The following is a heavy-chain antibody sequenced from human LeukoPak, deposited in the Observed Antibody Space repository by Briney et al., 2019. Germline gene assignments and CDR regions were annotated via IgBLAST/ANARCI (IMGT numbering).Heavy chain of an antibody. Sequence: GGSLRLSCAASGFAFSNFAMSWVRQAPGKGLEWVSAMSGSGDGTYYADSVKGRFTISRDNSKNTLYLQMNSLRAEDTAVYYCAKMMGQRLYDYCMDVWGKGTTVTVSS. V-gene: IGHV3-23*01. CDR2: MSGSGDGT. CDR1: GFAFSNFA. CDR3: AKMMGQRLYDYCMDV. J-gene: IGHJ6*03. D-gene: IGHD3-16*01.